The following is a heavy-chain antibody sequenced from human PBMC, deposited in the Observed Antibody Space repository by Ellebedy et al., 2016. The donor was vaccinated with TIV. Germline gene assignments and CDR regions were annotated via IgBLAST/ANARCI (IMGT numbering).Heavy chain of an antibody. Sequence: MPSETLSLTCTVSGGSIRSSHYYWGWIRQPPGKGLEWIGTIHYSGTTYYNPSLKSRVTISVDTSKNQFSLKLSSVTAADTAVYYCARVLGNSSGYYRGAIDYWGQGTLVTVSS. V-gene: IGHV4-39*07. D-gene: IGHD3-22*01. CDR3: ARVLGNSSGYYRGAIDY. CDR1: GGSIRSSHYY. CDR2: IHYSGTT. J-gene: IGHJ4*02.